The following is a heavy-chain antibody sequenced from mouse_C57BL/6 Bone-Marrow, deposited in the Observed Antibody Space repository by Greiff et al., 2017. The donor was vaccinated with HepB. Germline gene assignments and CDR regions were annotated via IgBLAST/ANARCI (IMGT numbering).Heavy chain of an antibody. CDR2: IDPETGGT. J-gene: IGHJ2*01. V-gene: IGHV1-15*01. CDR3: TRELTWDERVLYYFDY. Sequence: QVQLQQSGAELVRPGASVTLSCKASGYTFTDYEMHWVKQTPVHGLEWIGAIDPETGGTAYNQKFKGKAILTADKSSSTAYMELRSLTSEDSAVYYCTRELTWDERVLYYFDYWGQGTTLTVSS. D-gene: IGHD4-1*01. CDR1: GYTFTDYE.